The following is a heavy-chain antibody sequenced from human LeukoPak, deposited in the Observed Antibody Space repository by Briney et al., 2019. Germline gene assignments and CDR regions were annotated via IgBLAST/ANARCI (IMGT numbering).Heavy chain of an antibody. CDR3: ARYSSGWYANFDY. CDR1: GGSLSNYY. CDR2: IYYSGST. V-gene: IGHV4-59*01. J-gene: IGHJ4*02. D-gene: IGHD6-19*01. Sequence: ASETLSLTCTVSGGSLSNYYWSWIRQPPGKGLEWIGYIYYSGSTNYNPSLKSRVTILVDTSKNQFSLKLSSVTAADTAVYYCARYSSGWYANFDYWGQGTLVTVSS.